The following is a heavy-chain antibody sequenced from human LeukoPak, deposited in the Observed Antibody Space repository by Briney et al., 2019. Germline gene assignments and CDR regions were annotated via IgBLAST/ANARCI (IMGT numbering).Heavy chain of an antibody. V-gene: IGHV4-34*01. CDR3: ARRPPMVRGVIKSGYDY. CDR1: GGSFGGYY. Sequence: PSETLSLTCAVYGGSFGGYYWSWIRQPPGKGLEWIGEINHSGSTNYNPSLKSRVTISVDTSKNQFSLKLSSVTAADTAVYYCARRPPMVRGVIKSGYDYWGQGTLVTVSS. D-gene: IGHD3-10*01. CDR2: INHSGST. J-gene: IGHJ4*02.